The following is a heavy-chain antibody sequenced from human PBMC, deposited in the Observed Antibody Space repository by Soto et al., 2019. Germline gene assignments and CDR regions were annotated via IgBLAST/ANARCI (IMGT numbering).Heavy chain of an antibody. J-gene: IGHJ5*02. D-gene: IGHD3-10*01. CDR1: GFSLSTSGVG. V-gene: IGHV2-5*02. Sequence: QITLKESGPTLVKPTQTLTLTCTFSGFSLSTSGVGVGWIRQPPGKALEWLALIYWDDDKRYSPSLKSRRTITTDTSKNQVVLTMTHMDPVDTATYYCAHYFYGSAVDPWGQGTLVTVSS. CDR3: AHYFYGSAVDP. CDR2: IYWDDDK.